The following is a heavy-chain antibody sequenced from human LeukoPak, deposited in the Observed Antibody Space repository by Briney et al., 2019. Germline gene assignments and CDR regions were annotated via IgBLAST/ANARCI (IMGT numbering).Heavy chain of an antibody. CDR2: ISHHGNDK. D-gene: IGHD3-3*01. Sequence: GGSLRLSCAASGFTFSHYAIHWVRQAPGKGLEWVAVISHHGNDKYYADSVKGRFTISRDNSKNTLYLQMDSLRTEDTAVYYCAKDSSYYDFWSGYPPGMDVWGKGTTVTVSS. V-gene: IGHV3-30-3*01. CDR3: AKDSSYYDFWSGYPPGMDV. J-gene: IGHJ6*03. CDR1: GFTFSHYA.